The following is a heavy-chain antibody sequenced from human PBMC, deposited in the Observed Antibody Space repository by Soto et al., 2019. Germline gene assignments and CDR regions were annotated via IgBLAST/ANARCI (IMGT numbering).Heavy chain of an antibody. CDR1: GFTFNNYA. CDR3: TKDLSSGYYWYFDL. V-gene: IGHV3-23*01. Sequence: GGSLRLSCTASGFTFNNYAMSCVRQVPGKGLEWVSGLSTTGATTYSADSVKGRFNISRDNSKNTLYLEMNSLRVEDTAIHYCTKDLSSGYYWYFDLWGRGTLVTVSS. CDR2: LSTTGATT. J-gene: IGHJ2*01. D-gene: IGHD3-22*01.